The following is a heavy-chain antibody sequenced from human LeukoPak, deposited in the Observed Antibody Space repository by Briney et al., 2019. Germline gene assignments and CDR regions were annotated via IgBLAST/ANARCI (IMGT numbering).Heavy chain of an antibody. J-gene: IGHJ4*02. CDR2: IYYSGST. Sequence: SETLSLTCTVSGGSISSYYWSWIRQPPGKGLEWIGYIYYSGSTNYNPSLKSRVTISVDRSKNQFSLKLSSVTAADTAVYYCARTYYYGSGSYYFDYWGQGTLVTVSS. V-gene: IGHV4-59*12. CDR3: ARTYYYGSGSYYFDY. D-gene: IGHD3-10*01. CDR1: GGSISSYY.